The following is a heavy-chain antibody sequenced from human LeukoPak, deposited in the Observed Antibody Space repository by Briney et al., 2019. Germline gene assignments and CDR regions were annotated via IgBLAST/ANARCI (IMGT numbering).Heavy chain of an antibody. CDR2: IYHSGST. J-gene: IGHJ4*02. D-gene: IGHD4-17*01. CDR3: ARAGDYTFLY. CDR1: GGSISSSSYY. V-gene: IGHV4-39*07. Sequence: PSETLSLTCTVSGGSISSSSYYWGWIRQPPGKGLEWIGEIYHSGSTNYNPSLKSRVTISVDKSKNQFSLKLISVTAADTAVYYCARAGDYTFLYWGQGTLVTVSS.